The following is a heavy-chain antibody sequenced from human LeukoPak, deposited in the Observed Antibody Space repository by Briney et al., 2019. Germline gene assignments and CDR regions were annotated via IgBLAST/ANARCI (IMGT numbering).Heavy chain of an antibody. J-gene: IGHJ4*02. CDR2: IYYSGST. CDR3: ARRSGTPRFYFDY. Sequence: PSETLSLTCTVSGGSISSYYWSWIRQPPGKGLEWIGYIYYSGSTNYNPSLKSRVTISVDTSKNQFSLKLSSVTAADTAVYYCARRSGTPRFYFDYWGQGTLVTVSS. CDR1: GGSISSYY. V-gene: IGHV4-59*01. D-gene: IGHD3-10*01.